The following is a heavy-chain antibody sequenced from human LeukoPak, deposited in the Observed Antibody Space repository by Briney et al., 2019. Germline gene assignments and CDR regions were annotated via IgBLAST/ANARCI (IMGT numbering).Heavy chain of an antibody. CDR3: AKDHWNYYYYGMDV. V-gene: IGHV3-9*01. J-gene: IGHJ6*02. D-gene: IGHD1-1*01. CDR1: GFTFDDYA. Sequence: GGSLRLSCAASGFTFDDYAMHWVRQAPGKGLEWVSGISWNSGSIGYADSVKGRFTISRDNAKNSLYLQMNSLRAEDTALYYCAKDHWNYYYYGMDVWGQGTTVTVSS. CDR2: ISWNSGSI.